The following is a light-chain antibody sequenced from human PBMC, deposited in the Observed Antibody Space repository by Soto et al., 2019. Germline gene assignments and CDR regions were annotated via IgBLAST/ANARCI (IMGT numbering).Light chain of an antibody. CDR2: EVN. Sequence: QSALTQHASVSGSPGQSITLSCTGTSFDVDDYNSVSWYQQPPGKAPKLIIYEVNNRPSGVSNRFSGSNSDNTASLTISGLQAEDEADYYCSLYTTSSTPSYVFGTGTKVTVL. CDR3: SLYTTSSTPSYV. J-gene: IGLJ1*01. CDR1: SFDVDDYNS. V-gene: IGLV2-14*01.